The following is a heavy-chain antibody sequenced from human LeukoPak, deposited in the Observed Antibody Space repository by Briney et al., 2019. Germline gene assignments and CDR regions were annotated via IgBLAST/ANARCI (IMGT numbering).Heavy chain of an antibody. J-gene: IGHJ4*02. CDR1: GFTFGSYA. V-gene: IGHV3-23*01. D-gene: IGHD3-22*01. CDR2: ISGNGGST. Sequence: GGSLRLSCAASGFTFGSYAMSWVREAPGKGLEWVSAISGNGGSTYYADSVKGRFTISRDSSKNTLYLQLNSLRAEDTAVYYCAKGYYFDSSGYLNIDYWGQGTLVTVSS. CDR3: AKGYYFDSSGYLNIDY.